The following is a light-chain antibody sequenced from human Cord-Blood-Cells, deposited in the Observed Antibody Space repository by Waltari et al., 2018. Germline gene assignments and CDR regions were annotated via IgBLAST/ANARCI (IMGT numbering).Light chain of an antibody. CDR2: DGS. J-gene: IGLJ2*01. Sequence: QSALTQPASVSGSPGQSITISCTGTSIDVGGYNYVSWYQQHPGKAPKLMIYDGSNRPSGVSNRFSGSKSGNTASLTISGLQAEDEADYYCSSYTSSSTLVVFGGGTKLTVL. CDR3: SSYTSSSTLVV. CDR1: SIDVGGYNY. V-gene: IGLV2-14*01.